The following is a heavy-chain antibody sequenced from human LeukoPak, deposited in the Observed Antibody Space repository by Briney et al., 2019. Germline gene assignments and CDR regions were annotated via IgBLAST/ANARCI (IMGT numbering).Heavy chain of an antibody. V-gene: IGHV3-7*01. CDR3: ARGGYYYFH. J-gene: IGHJ4*02. CDR1: GFTFSSHW. CDR2: MQQDGSEK. Sequence: GGSLRLSCAASGFTFSSHWMSWVRQAPGKGLEWVANMQQDGSEKYYVDSVKGRFTISRDNAKNSLYLQMNSLGAEDTAVYYCARGGYYYFHWGQGTLVTVSS. D-gene: IGHD2/OR15-2a*01.